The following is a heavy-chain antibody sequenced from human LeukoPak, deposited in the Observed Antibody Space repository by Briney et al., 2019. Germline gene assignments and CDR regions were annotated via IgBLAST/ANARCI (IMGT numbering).Heavy chain of an antibody. CDR3: ARQLGDTAMVNGY. J-gene: IGHJ4*02. CDR1: GYSISSGYY. CDR2: IYHSGST. D-gene: IGHD5-18*01. V-gene: IGHV4-38-2*01. Sequence: SETLSLTCAVSGYSISSGYYWGWIRQPPGKGLEWIGSIYHSGSTYYNPSLKSRVTISVDTSKNQFSLKLSSVTAADPAVYYCARQLGDTAMVNGYWGQGTLVTVSS.